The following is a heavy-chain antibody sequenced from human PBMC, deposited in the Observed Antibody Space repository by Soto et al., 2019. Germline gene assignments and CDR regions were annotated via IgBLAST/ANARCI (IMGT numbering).Heavy chain of an antibody. CDR1: GGSISSSSYY. V-gene: IGHV4-39*01. D-gene: IGHD3-22*01. Sequence: SETLSLTCTVSGGSISSSSYYWGWIRQPPGKGLEWIGSIYYSGSTYYNPSLKSRVTISVDTSKNQFSLKLSSVTAADTAVYYCARGVSYYDSSGYLDYWGQGTLVTVSS. CDR3: ARGVSYYDSSGYLDY. CDR2: IYYSGST. J-gene: IGHJ4*02.